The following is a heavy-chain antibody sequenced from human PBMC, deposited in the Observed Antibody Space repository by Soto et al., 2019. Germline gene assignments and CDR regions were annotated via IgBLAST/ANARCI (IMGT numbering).Heavy chain of an antibody. CDR2: IDPSDSYT. V-gene: IGHV5-10-1*01. D-gene: IGHD1-26*01. J-gene: IGHJ6*02. Sequence: PGESLKISCKGSGYSFTIYWISWVHQMPGKGLEWMGRIDPSDSYTNYSPSFQGLVTISADKSINTAYLQWSSLKASDTAMYYCARYGNYGMDVWGQGTTVTVSS. CDR3: ARYGNYGMDV. CDR1: GYSFTIYW.